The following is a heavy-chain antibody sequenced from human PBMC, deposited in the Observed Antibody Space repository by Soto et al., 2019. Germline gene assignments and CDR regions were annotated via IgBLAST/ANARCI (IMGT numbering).Heavy chain of an antibody. V-gene: IGHV3-48*01. J-gene: IGHJ3*02. CDR2: ISPGAGAM. CDR3: ARDLYKSGWTGTFDI. CDR1: GFTFSGYS. Sequence: EVQLVESGGGLVQPGGSLRLSCATSGFTFSGYSMNWVRQAPGKGLEWVSYISPGAGAMYYAQSVKGRFTVSRDNSKNSLYLELNSLRAEDTAVYYCARDLYKSGWTGTFDIWGQGTRVTVSS. D-gene: IGHD6-19*01.